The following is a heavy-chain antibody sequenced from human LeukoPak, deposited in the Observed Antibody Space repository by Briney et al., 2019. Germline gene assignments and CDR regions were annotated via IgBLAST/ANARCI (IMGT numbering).Heavy chain of an antibody. D-gene: IGHD5-12*01. J-gene: IGHJ4*02. CDR1: GYSSTNYA. V-gene: IGHV1-69*06. CDR2: IIPIFGTA. CDR3: ARGLVATNGNFDY. Sequence: ASVKVSCKASGYSSTNYAISWVRQAPGQGLEWVGGIIPIFGTANYAQKFQGRVTITADKSTSTAYMELSSLRSEDTAVYYCARGLVATNGNFDYWGQGTLVTVSS.